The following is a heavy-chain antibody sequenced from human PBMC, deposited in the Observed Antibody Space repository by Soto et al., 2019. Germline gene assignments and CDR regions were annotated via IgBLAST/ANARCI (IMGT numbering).Heavy chain of an antibody. V-gene: IGHV3-53*01. J-gene: IGHJ4*02. CDR1: GFTVSSNY. D-gene: IGHD3-10*01. CDR3: ARDSMVRGVPRGYFDY. Sequence: GGSLRLSCAASGFTVSSNYMSWVRQAPGKGLEWVSVIYSGGSTYYADSVKGRFTISRDNSKNTLYLQMNSLRAEDTAVYYCARDSMVRGVPRGYFDYWGQGTLVTSPQ. CDR2: IYSGGST.